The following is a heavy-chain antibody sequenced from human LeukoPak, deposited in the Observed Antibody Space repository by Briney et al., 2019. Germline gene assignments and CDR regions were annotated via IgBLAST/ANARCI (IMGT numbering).Heavy chain of an antibody. V-gene: IGHV4-4*07. CDR3: ARDTYYYDSSGYYLFDY. J-gene: IGHJ4*02. D-gene: IGHD3-22*01. CDR1: GGSISSYY. Sequence: SETLSLTCTVSGGSISSYYWSWIRQPAGKGLEWIGRIYTSGSTNYNPSLKSRVTMSVDTSKNQFSPKLSSVTAADTAVYYCARDTYYYDSSGYYLFDYWGQGTLVTVSS. CDR2: IYTSGST.